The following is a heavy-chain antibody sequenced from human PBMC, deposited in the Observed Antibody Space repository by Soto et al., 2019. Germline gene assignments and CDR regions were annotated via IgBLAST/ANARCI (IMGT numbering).Heavy chain of an antibody. Sequence: GSLRLSCAASGFTFSSYGMHWVRQAPGKGLEWVAVISYDGSNKYYADSVKGRFTISRDNSKNTLYLQMNSLRAEDTAVYYCAKAGQNIVVVVAATDYFDYWGQGTLVTVSS. V-gene: IGHV3-30*18. CDR1: GFTFSSYG. D-gene: IGHD2-15*01. J-gene: IGHJ4*02. CDR3: AKAGQNIVVVVAATDYFDY. CDR2: ISYDGSNK.